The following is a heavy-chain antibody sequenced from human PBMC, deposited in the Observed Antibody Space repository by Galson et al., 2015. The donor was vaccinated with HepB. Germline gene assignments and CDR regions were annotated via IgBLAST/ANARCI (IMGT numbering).Heavy chain of an antibody. Sequence: SVKVSCKASGYTLTELSMHWVRQAPGKGLEWMGGFDPEDGETIYAQKFQGRVTITADKSTSTAYMELSSLRSEDTAVYHCAGRVATIEGIVSFDYWGQGTLVTVSS. J-gene: IGHJ4*02. D-gene: IGHD5-12*01. CDR3: AGRVATIEGIVSFDY. CDR1: GYTLTELS. V-gene: IGHV1-24*01. CDR2: FDPEDGET.